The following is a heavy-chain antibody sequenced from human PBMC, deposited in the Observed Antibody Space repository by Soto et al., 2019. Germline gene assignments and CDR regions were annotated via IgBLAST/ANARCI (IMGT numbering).Heavy chain of an antibody. CDR3: ARIWGALAKIAGWFGP. D-gene: IGHD5-12*01. CDR1: NGSITNDNW. CDR2: IYHTGST. Sequence: QVQLQESGPGLVKPSGTLSLTCAVSNGSITNDNWSRWVRQFPVQGLEWIGGIYHTGSTNYNPSRKSRVTISIAKAKNNFSMRLSSVTAADTDVYYCARIWGALAKIAGWFGPWGQGTLVTVSS. J-gene: IGHJ5*02. V-gene: IGHV4-4*02.